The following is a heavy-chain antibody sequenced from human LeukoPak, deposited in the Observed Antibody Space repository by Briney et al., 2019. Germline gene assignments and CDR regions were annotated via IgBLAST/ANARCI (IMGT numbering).Heavy chain of an antibody. V-gene: IGHV3-23*01. J-gene: IGHJ4*02. CDR3: AKASRQAAVASPLDY. Sequence: GGSLRLSCAASGFTFNPYAMSWVRQAPGKGLEWVAVIDGVGDRTYYADTVKGRFTRSRDNSKDTLFLQMNSLKADATAVYYCAKASRQAAVASPLDYWGQGPLVTVSS. CDR2: IDGVGDRT. D-gene: IGHD6-19*01. CDR1: GFTFNPYA.